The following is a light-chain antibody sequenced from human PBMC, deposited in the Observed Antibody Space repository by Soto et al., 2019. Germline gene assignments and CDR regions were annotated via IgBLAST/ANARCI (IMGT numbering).Light chain of an antibody. V-gene: IGLV4-69*01. Sequence: QLVLTQSPSASASLGASVKLTCTLSSGLSSYAIAWHQQQPEKGPRYLMKLNSDGSHSKGDGIPDRFSGSSSGAERYLTIFSLQSEDQADYYCQTWGTGIVVFGGGTKLTVL. J-gene: IGLJ2*01. CDR1: SGLSSYA. CDR3: QTWGTGIVV. CDR2: LNSDGSH.